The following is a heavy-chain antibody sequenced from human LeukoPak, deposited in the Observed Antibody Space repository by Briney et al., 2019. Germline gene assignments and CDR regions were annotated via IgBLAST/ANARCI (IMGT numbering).Heavy chain of an antibody. CDR2: INPNGGVT. CDR1: GYTFTAYY. CDR3: ARDSEEVSALDY. J-gene: IGHJ4*02. Sequence: GASVKVSCKASGYTFTAYYIHWLRQAPGQGLEWMGIINPNGGVTTYAQKFQGRVTMTRDTSTSTIYMDLSSLKSEDTAVYYCARDSEEVSALDYWGQGTLVTVSS. D-gene: IGHD5/OR15-5a*01. V-gene: IGHV1-46*01.